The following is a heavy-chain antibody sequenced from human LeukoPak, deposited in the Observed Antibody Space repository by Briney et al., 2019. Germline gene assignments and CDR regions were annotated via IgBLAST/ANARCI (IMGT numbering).Heavy chain of an antibody. J-gene: IGHJ1*01. CDR2: INPSGGST. D-gene: IGHD6-13*01. V-gene: IGHV1-46*01. Sequence: ASVKVSCKASGYTFTSYYMHWVRQAPGQGLEWMGIINPSGGSTSYAQKFQGRVTMTRDTSTSIVYMELSSLRASVTAMYYCASPWSSSSWYSQHWGQGTLVTVSS. CDR1: GYTFTSYY. CDR3: ASPWSSSSWYSQH.